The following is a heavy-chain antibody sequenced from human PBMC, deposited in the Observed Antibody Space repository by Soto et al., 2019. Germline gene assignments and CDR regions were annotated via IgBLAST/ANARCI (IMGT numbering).Heavy chain of an antibody. CDR2: ISYIGNT. J-gene: IGHJ5*02. D-gene: IGHD1-26*01. CDR3: ARDMHAGFTHYFAP. V-gene: IGHV4-4*07. Sequence: SHALSLTCAVSGDSITDYYWSWIRQPAGKGLEWIGRISYIGNTNYDPSLQGRVTISMDTSKTQLSLKLTSMTAADTAVYYCARDMHAGFTHYFAPWGQGTLVTVSS. CDR1: GDSITDYY.